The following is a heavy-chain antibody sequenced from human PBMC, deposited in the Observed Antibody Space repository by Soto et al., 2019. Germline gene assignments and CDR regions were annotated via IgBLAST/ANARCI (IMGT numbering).Heavy chain of an antibody. CDR1: GGSFSGYY. D-gene: IGHD6-6*01. CDR3: ARVTLEYSSTSGIDY. Sequence: QVQLQQWGAGLLKPSETLSLTCAVYGGSFSGYYWSWIRQPPGKGLEWIGEINHSGSTNYNPSLKSRVTISVDTSKNQFSLKLSSVTAEDTAVYYCARVTLEYSSTSGIDYWGQGTLVTVSS. CDR2: INHSGST. V-gene: IGHV4-34*01. J-gene: IGHJ4*02.